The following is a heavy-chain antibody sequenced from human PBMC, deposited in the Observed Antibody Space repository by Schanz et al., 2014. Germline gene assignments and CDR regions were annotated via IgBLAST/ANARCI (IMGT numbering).Heavy chain of an antibody. V-gene: IGHV3-11*01. CDR1: GFTFSDYY. D-gene: IGHD6-13*01. CDR3: AKDLAAVGVFDY. CDR2: ISSSGSSI. Sequence: QVQLVESGGGLVKPGGSLRLSCAASGFTFSDYYMTWIRQAPGKGLEWVSSISSSGSSIYYADSVKGRFTISRDNSKNTLDLQMNSLRAEDTAIYYCAKDLAAVGVFDYWGQGSLVTVSP. J-gene: IGHJ4*02.